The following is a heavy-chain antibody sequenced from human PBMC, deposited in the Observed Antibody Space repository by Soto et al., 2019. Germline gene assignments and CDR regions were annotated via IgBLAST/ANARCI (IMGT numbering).Heavy chain of an antibody. Sequence: QVQLVQSGAEVKKPGSSVKVSCKASGGTFSSYAISWVRQAPGQGLEWMGGIIPIFGTANYAQKFQGRVTIAADESTSTAYRELSSLRCEDTAVSYCARVGAMYYYDSSGYPNPFDYWCQGTLVTVSS. CDR1: GGTFSSYA. V-gene: IGHV1-69*01. J-gene: IGHJ4*02. D-gene: IGHD3-22*01. CDR3: ARVGAMYYYDSSGYPNPFDY. CDR2: IIPIFGTA.